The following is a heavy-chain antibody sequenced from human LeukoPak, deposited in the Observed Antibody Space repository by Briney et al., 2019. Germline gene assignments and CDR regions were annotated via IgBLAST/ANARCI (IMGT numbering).Heavy chain of an antibody. CDR2: IYYSGST. D-gene: IGHD6-19*01. J-gene: IGHJ4*02. CDR3: ARGRIAVAGTKNYFDY. CDR1: GGSISSYY. Sequence: SETLSLTCTVSGGSISSYYWSWIRQPPGKGLEWIGYIYYSGSTNYNPSLKSRVTISVDTSKNQFSLKLSSVTAADTAVYYCARGRIAVAGTKNYFDYWGQGTLVTVSS. V-gene: IGHV4-59*01.